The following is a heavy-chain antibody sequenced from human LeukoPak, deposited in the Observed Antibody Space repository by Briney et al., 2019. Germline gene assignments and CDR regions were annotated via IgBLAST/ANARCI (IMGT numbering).Heavy chain of an antibody. CDR3: ASSPVLRYFDWLSPFDY. Sequence: PGGSLRLSCAASGFTFSSYWMSWVRQAPGKGLEWVANIKQDGSEKSYVDSVKGRFTISRDNAKNSLYLQMNSLRAEDTAVYYCASSPVLRYFDWLSPFDYWGQGTLVTVSS. D-gene: IGHD3-9*01. CDR1: GFTFSSYW. J-gene: IGHJ4*02. V-gene: IGHV3-7*01. CDR2: IKQDGSEK.